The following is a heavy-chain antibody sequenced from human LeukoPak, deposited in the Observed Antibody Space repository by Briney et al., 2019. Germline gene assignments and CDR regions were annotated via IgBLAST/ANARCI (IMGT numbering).Heavy chain of an antibody. Sequence: GASVKVSCKASGYTFTSYGISWVRQAPGQGLEWMGWISAYNGNTNYAQKLQGRVTMTTDTSTSTAYMELRSLRSDDTAVYYCARESCSSTSCYAASYYYYYYGMDVWGQGTTVTVSS. V-gene: IGHV1-18*01. D-gene: IGHD2-2*01. CDR1: GYTFTSYG. CDR3: ARESCSSTSCYAASYYYYYYGMDV. J-gene: IGHJ6*02. CDR2: ISAYNGNT.